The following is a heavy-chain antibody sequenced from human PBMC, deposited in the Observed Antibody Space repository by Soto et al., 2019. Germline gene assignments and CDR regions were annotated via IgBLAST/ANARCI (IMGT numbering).Heavy chain of an antibody. CDR1: GGTFSRYS. CDR3: AREDRDREPGLVAAAMDGMDA. Sequence: QVQLVQSGAEVKKPGSSVKVSCKASGGTFSRYSITWVRQAPGHGLEWIGRIIPIFGIPSYAQKFQGRVTITADESTRTAYMELSSLRSDDTAVYYCAREDRDREPGLVAAAMDGMDAWGQGTTVTVSS. CDR2: IIPIFGIP. D-gene: IGHD2-2*01. V-gene: IGHV1-69*08. J-gene: IGHJ6*02.